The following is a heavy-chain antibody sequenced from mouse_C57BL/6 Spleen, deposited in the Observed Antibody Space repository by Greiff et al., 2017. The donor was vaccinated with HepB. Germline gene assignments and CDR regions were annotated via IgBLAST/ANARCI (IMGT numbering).Heavy chain of an antibody. CDR2: IYPGSGST. J-gene: IGHJ1*03. Sequence: QVQLQQPGAELVKPGASVKMSCKASGYTFTSYWITWVKQRPGQGLEWIGDIYPGSGSTNYNEKFKSKATLTVDTSSSTAYMQLSSLTSEDSAVYYCAKQASYYYGSSYGYFDVWGTGTTVTVSS. D-gene: IGHD1-1*01. V-gene: IGHV1-55*01. CDR3: AKQASYYYGSSYGYFDV. CDR1: GYTFTSYW.